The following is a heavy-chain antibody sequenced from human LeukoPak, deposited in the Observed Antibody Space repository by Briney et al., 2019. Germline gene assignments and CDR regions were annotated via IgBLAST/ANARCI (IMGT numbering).Heavy chain of an antibody. CDR3: ARDSGIGIDY. V-gene: IGHV3-33*01. CDR2: IWYHGNKR. J-gene: IGHJ4*02. CDR1: GYSFSAYG. Sequence: GRSLTLSCAASGYSFSAYGLHWVRQAPGEGLEWVAVIWYHGNKRDYIDSVKGRFTISKDDSKNMLYLQMNGLRAEDSAIYYCARDSGIGIDYWGQGILVTVSS. D-gene: IGHD5-12*01.